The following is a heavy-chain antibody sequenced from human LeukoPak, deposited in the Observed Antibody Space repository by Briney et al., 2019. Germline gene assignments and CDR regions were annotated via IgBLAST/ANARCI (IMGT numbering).Heavy chain of an antibody. V-gene: IGHV4-4*07. CDR2: IYTSGTT. J-gene: IGHJ4*02. D-gene: IGHD2-2*01. Sequence: SETLSLTCTVSGGSISSYYWNWIRQPAGKGLEWIGRIYTSGTTNYNPSLKSRVTMSVDTSKNQFSLKLSSVTAADTAVYYCARYCSSTSCRGDYFDYWGQGTLVTVSS. CDR1: GGSISSYY. CDR3: ARYCSSTSCRGDYFDY.